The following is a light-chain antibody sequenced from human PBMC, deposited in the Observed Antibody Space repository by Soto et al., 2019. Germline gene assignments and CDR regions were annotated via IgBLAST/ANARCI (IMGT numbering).Light chain of an antibody. Sequence: QSVLTQPPSASGTPGQRVTISCSGSSSNIGSNNVNWYQQLPGTAPKLLIYNNNQRPSGVPDRFSGSKSATTASLAISGLQSEDEADYYCASWDDSLNGLVFGTGTKVTVL. CDR2: NNN. CDR1: SSNIGSNN. J-gene: IGLJ1*01. CDR3: ASWDDSLNGLV. V-gene: IGLV1-44*01.